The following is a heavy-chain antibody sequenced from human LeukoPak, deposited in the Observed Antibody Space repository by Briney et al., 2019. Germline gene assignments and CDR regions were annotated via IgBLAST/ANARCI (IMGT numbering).Heavy chain of an antibody. CDR3: AKGIDSSGSQNDY. CDR1: GFTFSSHG. D-gene: IGHD3-22*01. V-gene: IGHV3-9*01. J-gene: IGHJ4*02. Sequence: SLRLSCAGSGFTFSSHGMHWVRQAPGKGLEWVSGISWNSGSIGYADSVKGRFTISRDNAKNSLYLQMNSLRAEDTALYYCAKGIDSSGSQNDYWGQGTLVTVSS. CDR2: ISWNSGSI.